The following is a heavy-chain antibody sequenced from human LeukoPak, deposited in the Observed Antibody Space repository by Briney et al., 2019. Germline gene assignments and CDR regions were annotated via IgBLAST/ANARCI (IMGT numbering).Heavy chain of an antibody. Sequence: SETLSLTCTVSGYSISSGYFWGWIRQPPGKGLEWIGSIYHSGSTSYNPSLKSRLTISVDTSKNQFSLKLSSVTAADTAVYYCARVRANFDNTYYYYMDVWGKGTTVTVSS. V-gene: IGHV4-38-2*02. CDR1: GYSISSGYF. CDR2: IYHSGST. CDR3: ARVRANFDNTYYYYMDV. J-gene: IGHJ6*03. D-gene: IGHD3-9*01.